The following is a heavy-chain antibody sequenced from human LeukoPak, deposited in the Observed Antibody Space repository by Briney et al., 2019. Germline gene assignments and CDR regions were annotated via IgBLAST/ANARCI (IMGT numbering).Heavy chain of an antibody. D-gene: IGHD5-18*01. CDR3: ARDRGYTSFDY. CDR1: GFTFSSYS. J-gene: IGHJ4*02. V-gene: IGHV3-21*01. CDR2: ISSSSSYI. Sequence: PGGSLRLSCAASGFTFSSYSMNWVRQAPGKGLEWVSSISSSSSYIYYADSVKGRFTISRDNAKSSLYLQMSSLRAEDTAVFYCARDRGYTSFDYWGQGTLVAVSS.